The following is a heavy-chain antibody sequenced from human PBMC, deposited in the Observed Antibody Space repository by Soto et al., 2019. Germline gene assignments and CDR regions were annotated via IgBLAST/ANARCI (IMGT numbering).Heavy chain of an antibody. CDR2: IKEAGSGE. J-gene: IGHJ4*02. CDR3: ATAISSPCSNVDY. V-gene: IGHV3-7*01. CDR1: GFTFSTYW. D-gene: IGHD2-2*01. Sequence: EVQLVQSGGDLVQPGGSLRLSCVASGFTFSTYWMTWVRQAPGLGLEWVAGIKEAGSGEVYVDSVKGRFSISRDNAKSSLYLQLNSLRAEDTAVYYCATAISSPCSNVDYWGQRSRVPVSS.